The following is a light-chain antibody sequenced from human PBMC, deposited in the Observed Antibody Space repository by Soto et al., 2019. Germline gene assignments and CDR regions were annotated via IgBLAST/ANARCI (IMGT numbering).Light chain of an antibody. CDR3: QQYNSYSGFT. Sequence: DIQMTQSPSTLSASVGDRVTITCRASQSISSWLAWYQQKPGKAPKLLIYKASSLESGVPSRLSGSGSGTEFTLTISSLQPDDVATYYCQQYNSYSGFTFGPGTKVDIK. J-gene: IGKJ3*01. V-gene: IGKV1-5*03. CDR1: QSISSW. CDR2: KAS.